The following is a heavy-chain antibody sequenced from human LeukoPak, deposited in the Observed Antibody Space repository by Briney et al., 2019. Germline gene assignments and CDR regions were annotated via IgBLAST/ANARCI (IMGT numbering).Heavy chain of an antibody. V-gene: IGHV1-2*02. J-gene: IGHJ3*02. CDR1: GYTFTCYY. CDR2: INPNSGGT. D-gene: IGHD3-22*01. Sequence: ASVKVSCKASGYTFTCYYMHWVRQAPGQGREGMGWINPNSGGTNYAQKFQGRVTMNRDRSITTAYMELTRLRSDDTAVYYCARGGDFYDSSGYYDDAFDIWGRGTMVIVSS. CDR3: ARGGDFYDSSGYYDDAFDI.